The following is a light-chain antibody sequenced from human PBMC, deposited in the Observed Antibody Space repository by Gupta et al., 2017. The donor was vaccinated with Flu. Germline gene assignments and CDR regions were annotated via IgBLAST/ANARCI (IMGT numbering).Light chain of an antibody. CDR1: QKIGSN. V-gene: IGKV6-21*01. Sequence: DFPSVTPKEKVTIICRASQKIGSNLNSYQQKPDQSPKLLLKYASQASSAVLSTISGSGSGTDFSLTIISMVAEDAATYYCRQSCSLPITFGQGTRLEIK. CDR2: YAS. CDR3: RQSCSLPIT. J-gene: IGKJ5*01.